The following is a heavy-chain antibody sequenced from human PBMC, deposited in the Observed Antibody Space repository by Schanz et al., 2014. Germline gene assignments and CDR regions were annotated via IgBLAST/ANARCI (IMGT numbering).Heavy chain of an antibody. V-gene: IGHV1-18*01. D-gene: IGHD3-9*01. CDR3: ARVQDDILTGSEYYYGMDV. Sequence: QVQLVQSGAEVKKPGSSVKVSCKASRSTFSSYTISWVRQARGQGLEWMGWISTSNGNTNYIQKLQGGVTMTTDTSTSTAYMELRSLRSDDTAVYYCARVQDDILTGSEYYYGMDVWGQGTTVTVSS. CDR1: RSTFSSYT. J-gene: IGHJ6*02. CDR2: ISTSNGNT.